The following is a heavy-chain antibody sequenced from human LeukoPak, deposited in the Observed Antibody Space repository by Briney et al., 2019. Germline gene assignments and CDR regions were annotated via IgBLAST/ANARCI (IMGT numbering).Heavy chain of an antibody. V-gene: IGHV4-4*07. CDR3: ARDHSSSSWMDSFEI. CDR2: IYTTGTA. J-gene: IGHJ3*02. D-gene: IGHD6-6*01. Sequence: PSETLSLACIIAGGSIGPSYWSWNRQAAGKGPEWMGRIYTTGTADYHPSPKGRVFRSVDTSKIQFSLKVTSVTAADTAVYYCARDHSSSSWMDSFEIWGPGTKVTASS. CDR1: GGSIGPSY.